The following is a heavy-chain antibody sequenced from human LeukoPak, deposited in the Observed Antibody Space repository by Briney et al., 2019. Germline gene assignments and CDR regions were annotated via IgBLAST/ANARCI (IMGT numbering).Heavy chain of an antibody. V-gene: IGHV3-7*01. D-gene: IGHD3-3*01. CDR3: ATNRGWRTSGYYLYYFEY. J-gene: IGHJ4*02. Sequence: GGSLRLSCAAPGFIFTNYFMSWVRQAPGKGLEWVASIKHDGSEKYYVDSVRGRFTISRDNTMNSLYLQMSSLRAEDTAVYYCATNRGWRTSGYYLYYFEYWGQGTLVTYSS. CDR2: IKHDGSEK. CDR1: GFIFTNYF.